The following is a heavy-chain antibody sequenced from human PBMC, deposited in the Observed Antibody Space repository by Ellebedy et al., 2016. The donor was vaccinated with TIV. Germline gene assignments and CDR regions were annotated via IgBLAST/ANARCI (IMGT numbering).Heavy chain of an antibody. J-gene: IGHJ4*02. CDR2: ICYSGTA. CDR1: GGSTSTRSYY. V-gene: IGHV4-39*01. Sequence: MPSETLSLTCTVSGGSTSTRSYYWGWIRQSPGKGLEWIGNICYSGTAYYNPALKSRVTMSVDTSKNQFSLNVSSVTAADAAVYFCARRTDYDRIYYFDAWGQGTLVTVSS. CDR3: ARRTDYDRIYYFDA. D-gene: IGHD3-22*01.